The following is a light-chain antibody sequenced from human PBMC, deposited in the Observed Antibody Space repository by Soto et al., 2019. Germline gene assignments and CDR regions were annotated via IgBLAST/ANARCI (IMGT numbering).Light chain of an antibody. CDR1: SSDIGTYNC. V-gene: IGLV2-8*01. Sequence: QSVLTQPPSASGSPGQSVTISCTGTSSDIGTYNCVSWYQQHPGKAPKLMIYEVSKRPSGVPDRFSGSKSGNAASLTISGLQADDEADYYCSSYAGSSNFVVFGGGTKPPS. CDR3: SSYAGSSNFVV. CDR2: EVS. J-gene: IGLJ2*01.